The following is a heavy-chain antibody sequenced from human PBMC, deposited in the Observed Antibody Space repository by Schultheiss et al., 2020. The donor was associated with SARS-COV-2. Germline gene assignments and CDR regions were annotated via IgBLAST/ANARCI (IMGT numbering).Heavy chain of an antibody. Sequence: VKVSCKASGYTFTSYGISWVRQAPGQGLEWMGWISAYNGNTNYAQKLQGRVTMTTDTSTSTAYMELSRLRSDDTAVYYCARDKAGGSYFVSPWGQGTLVTVSS. CDR2: ISAYNGNT. J-gene: IGHJ5*02. D-gene: IGHD1-26*01. V-gene: IGHV1-18*01. CDR3: ARDKAGGSYFVSP. CDR1: GYTFTSYG.